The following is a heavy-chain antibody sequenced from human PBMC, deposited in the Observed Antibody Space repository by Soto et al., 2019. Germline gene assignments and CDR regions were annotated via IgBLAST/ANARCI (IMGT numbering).Heavy chain of an antibody. CDR2: IYHSGST. D-gene: IGHD3-3*01. J-gene: IGHJ6*02. CDR3: ARDGRYDFWSGYKGYYGMDV. V-gene: IGHV4-4*02. Sequence: SETLSLTCAVSVGSISSSNWWSWVRQPPGKGLEWIGEIYHSGSTNYNPSLKSRVTISVDKSKNQFSLKLSSVTAADTAVYYCARDGRYDFWSGYKGYYGMDVWGQGTTVTVSS. CDR1: VGSISSSNW.